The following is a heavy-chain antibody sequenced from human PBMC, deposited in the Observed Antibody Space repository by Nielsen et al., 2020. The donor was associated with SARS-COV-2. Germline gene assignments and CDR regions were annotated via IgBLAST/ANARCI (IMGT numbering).Heavy chain of an antibody. CDR1: GGSFSGYY. J-gene: IGHJ4*02. CDR3: ARATNEYFDY. D-gene: IGHD1-1*01. CDR2: INHSGST. V-gene: IGHV4-34*01. Sequence: SETLSLTCAVYGGSFSGYYWSWIRQPPGKGLEWIGEINHSGSTNYNPSLKSRVTISVDTSKNQFSLKLSSVTAADTAVYYCARATNEYFDYWGQGTLVTVSS.